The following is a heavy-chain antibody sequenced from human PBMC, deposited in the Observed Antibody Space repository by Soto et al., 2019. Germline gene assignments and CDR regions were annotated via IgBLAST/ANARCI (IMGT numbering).Heavy chain of an antibody. V-gene: IGHV1-46*01. CDR2: INPSGGST. CDR3: ASGWSQNSYYCYGMDV. J-gene: IGHJ6*02. CDR1: GYTFPSYY. D-gene: IGHD3-10*01. Sequence: QEQLVQSGAEVKKPGASVKVSCKASGYTFPSYYIHWVRQAPGQGLEWMGVINPSGGSTSYAQKSQGRVTRTRDRSTGPDYMELSSLRSEDTAVYYCASGWSQNSYYCYGMDVWGQGTTVTVSS.